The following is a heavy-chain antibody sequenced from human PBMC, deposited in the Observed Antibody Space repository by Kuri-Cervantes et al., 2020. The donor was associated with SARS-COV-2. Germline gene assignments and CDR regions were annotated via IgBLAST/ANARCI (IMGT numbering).Heavy chain of an antibody. CDR3: ARDLGPVLRYWYFDL. J-gene: IGHJ2*01. Sequence: GESLKISCAASGFTFSSYSMNWVRQAPGKGLEWVSAISGSGGSTYYADSVKGRFTISRDNSKNTLYLQMNSLRAEDTAVYYCARDLGPVLRYWYFDLWGRGTLVTVSS. V-gene: IGHV3-23*01. CDR1: GFTFSSYS. D-gene: IGHD2/OR15-2a*01. CDR2: ISGSGGST.